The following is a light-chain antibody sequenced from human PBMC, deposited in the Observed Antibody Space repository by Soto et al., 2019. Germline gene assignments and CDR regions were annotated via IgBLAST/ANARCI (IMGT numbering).Light chain of an antibody. CDR1: SSDIGSYDY. V-gene: IGLV2-14*01. J-gene: IGLJ1*01. CDR3: SSFTSTRTRL. Sequence: QSALTQPASVSGSPGQSITISCTGTSSDIGSYDYVSWYQQHPGKAPNLIIYEVTDRPSGVSNRFSGSKSGNTASLPISGLQAEDEADYYCSSFTSTRTRLFGSGTKVTVL. CDR2: EVT.